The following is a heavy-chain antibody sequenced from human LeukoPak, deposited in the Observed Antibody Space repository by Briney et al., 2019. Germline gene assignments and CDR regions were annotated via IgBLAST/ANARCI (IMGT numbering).Heavy chain of an antibody. CDR1: AGSISSGTYY. V-gene: IGHV4-39*01. CDR2: IYYSGST. J-gene: IGHJ4*02. D-gene: IGHD1-26*01. Sequence: PSGTLSLTCSVSAGSISSGTYYWGWVRQPPGKGLEWIGSIYYSGSTSYNPSLKSRVTISVDTSKNQFSLKLDSVTAADTAVYYCARNASDSGTSYFDYWGQGTLVTVSS. CDR3: ARNASDSGTSYFDY.